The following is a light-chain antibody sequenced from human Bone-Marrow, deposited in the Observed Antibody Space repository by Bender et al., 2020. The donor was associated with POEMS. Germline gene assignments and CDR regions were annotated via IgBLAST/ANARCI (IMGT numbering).Light chain of an antibody. V-gene: IGLV2-11*01. Sequence: QSALTQPRSVSGSPGQSVTISCTGTRSDVGGYTYVSWYQQHPGKAPKVIIHDINRRPSGVPDRFSGSRSGNTASLTISGLQAEDDADYYCQSYDSSLSAYVFGTGTKVTVL. J-gene: IGLJ1*01. CDR1: RSDVGGYTY. CDR3: QSYDSSLSAYV. CDR2: DIN.